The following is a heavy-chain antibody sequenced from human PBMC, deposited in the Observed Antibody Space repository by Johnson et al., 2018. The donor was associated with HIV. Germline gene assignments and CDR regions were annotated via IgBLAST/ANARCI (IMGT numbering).Heavy chain of an antibody. CDR1: GFTFSSYD. D-gene: IGHD5-12*01. CDR2: IGTAGDT. CDR3: ARDPGWLHAFDI. V-gene: IGHV3-13*01. Sequence: VQLVESGGGLVQPGGSLRLSCAASGFTFSSYDMHWVRQTTGKGLEWVSGIGTAGDTYYPGSVKGRFTISRENAKNSLYLQMNSLRAEDTAVYYCARDPGWLHAFDIWGQGTMVTVSS. J-gene: IGHJ3*02.